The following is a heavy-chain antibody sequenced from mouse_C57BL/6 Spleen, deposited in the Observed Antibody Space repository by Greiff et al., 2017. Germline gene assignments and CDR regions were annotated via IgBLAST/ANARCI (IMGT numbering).Heavy chain of an antibody. CDR1: GFTFSSYT. D-gene: IGHD4-1*01. CDR2: ISGGGGNT. Sequence: EVHLVESGGGLVKPGGSLKLSCAASGFTFSSYTMSWVRQTPEKRLEWVATISGGGGNTYYPDSVKGRFTISRDNAKNTLYLQMSSLRSEDTALYYCARRGETGTLFAYWGQGTLVTVSA. V-gene: IGHV5-9*01. J-gene: IGHJ3*01. CDR3: ARRGETGTLFAY.